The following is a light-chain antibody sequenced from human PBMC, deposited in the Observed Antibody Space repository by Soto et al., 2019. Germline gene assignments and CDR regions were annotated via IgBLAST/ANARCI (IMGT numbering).Light chain of an antibody. V-gene: IGKV3-20*01. CDR2: GAS. CDR3: QQYVSSPT. Sequence: EIVLTQAPGTLSLSPGERATLSCRASQSVSSAYLAWYQQKPGQAPRLLIYGASSRATGIPDRFSDSGSGTHFTLTISRLEPEDFAVYYCQQYVSSPTFGQGTRLEIK. J-gene: IGKJ5*01. CDR1: QSVSSAY.